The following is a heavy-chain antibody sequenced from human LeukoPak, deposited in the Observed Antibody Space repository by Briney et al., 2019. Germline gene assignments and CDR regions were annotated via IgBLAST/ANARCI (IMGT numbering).Heavy chain of an antibody. V-gene: IGHV4-59*12. Sequence: SESLSLTCTVSLGPISNKYWSWIRHPPGKGLEWIGYIYYSGSTNYNPSLKSRVTILVDTSKKQFSLKLSSVTAADTAVYYCARLLLAVAAHGGDYWGQGTLVTASS. J-gene: IGHJ4*02. CDR1: LGPISNKY. CDR3: ARLLLAVAAHGGDY. D-gene: IGHD6-19*01. CDR2: IYYSGST.